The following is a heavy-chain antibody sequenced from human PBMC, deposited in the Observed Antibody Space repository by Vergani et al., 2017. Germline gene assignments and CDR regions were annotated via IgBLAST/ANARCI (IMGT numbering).Heavy chain of an antibody. CDR3: ARVETAACSGGSCYPLDY. J-gene: IGHJ4*02. Sequence: QVQLQESGPGLLKPSQTLSLTCTVSGASVSRGTYYWTWIRQPAGKKLEWIVRMYTSGHTIYNPSLESRVTMSVDTSKNQFSLQLSSVTAADTAVYYCARVETAACSGGSCYPLDYWGQGTLVTVSS. D-gene: IGHD2-15*01. CDR2: MYTSGHT. CDR1: GASVSRGTYY. V-gene: IGHV4-61*02.